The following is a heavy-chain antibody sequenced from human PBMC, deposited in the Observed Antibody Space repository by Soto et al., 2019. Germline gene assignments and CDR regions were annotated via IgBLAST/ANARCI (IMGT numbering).Heavy chain of an antibody. J-gene: IGHJ6*03. V-gene: IGHV3-23*01. Sequence: GGSLRLSCAASGFTFSSYAMSWVRQAPGKGLEWVSAISGSGGSTYYADSVKGRFTISRDNSKNTLYLQMNSLRAEDTAVYYCEKYPSITFGGLVGNYYYYMDVGGKGTTVPVSS. CDR1: GFTFSSYA. CDR2: ISGSGGST. D-gene: IGHD3-16*01. CDR3: EKYPSITFGGLVGNYYYYMDV.